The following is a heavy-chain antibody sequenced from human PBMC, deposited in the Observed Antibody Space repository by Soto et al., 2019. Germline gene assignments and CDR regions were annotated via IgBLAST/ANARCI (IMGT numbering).Heavy chain of an antibody. CDR1: GYDFTAYD. V-gene: IGHV1-8*02. D-gene: IGHD6-13*01. CDR3: GRGPSPRAPAGGTPYYYAMDV. Sequence: ASVKVSCKASGYDFTAYDINWMRQASGQGPEWMGWMNPINGATGSARRFQGRVSMTRNTATGTAYLELTSLRSDDSAVYYCGRGPSPRAPAGGTPYYYAMDVWGQGTTVTVSS. J-gene: IGHJ6*02. CDR2: MNPINGAT.